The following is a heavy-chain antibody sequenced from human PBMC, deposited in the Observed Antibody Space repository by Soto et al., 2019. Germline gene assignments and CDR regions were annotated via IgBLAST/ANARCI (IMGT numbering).Heavy chain of an antibody. CDR1: GFTFSSYG. CDR2: ISYDGSNK. J-gene: IGHJ4*02. D-gene: IGHD3-3*01. Sequence: QVQLVESGGGVVQPGRSLRLSCAASGFTFSSYGMHWVRQAPGKGLEWVAVISYDGSNKYYADSVKGRFTISRENSKNPLYLQMNSLRAEDAAGYYCAKDLGSGSLDYWGQGTLVTVSS. V-gene: IGHV3-30*18. CDR3: AKDLGSGSLDY.